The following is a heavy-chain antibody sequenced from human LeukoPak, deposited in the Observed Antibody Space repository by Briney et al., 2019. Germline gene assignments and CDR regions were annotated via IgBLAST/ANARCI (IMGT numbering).Heavy chain of an antibody. CDR1: GGSFSGYH. CDR2: IDPSGGT. V-gene: IGHV4-34*01. Sequence: SETLPLTCAVYGGSFSGYHWHWIRQSPGKGLEWIGDIDPSGGTYYNPSLKSRLTLSVDTSKNQFSLKLRSVTAADTAVDYCSRGRHDITMIVVVMTSVSYYLDVWGKGTLVTVSS. J-gene: IGHJ6*03. D-gene: IGHD3-22*01. CDR3: SRGRHDITMIVVVMTSVSYYLDV.